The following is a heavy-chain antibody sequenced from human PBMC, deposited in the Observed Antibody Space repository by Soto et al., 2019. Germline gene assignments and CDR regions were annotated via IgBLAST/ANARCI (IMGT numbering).Heavy chain of an antibody. CDR3: ATTLGVDCGGGTCGDY. J-gene: IGHJ4*02. CDR1: GVTFRSYG. CDR2: IWSDGSTK. D-gene: IGHD2-15*01. Sequence: QVQLGESGGGVVQPGRSLRLSCAASGVTFRSYGMHWVRQAPGKGLEWVAVIWSDGSTKYYADSVKGRFTISRDNFNNTLYLQMNHLRVEDTALYYCATTLGVDCGGGTCGDYWGQGTLVTVSS. V-gene: IGHV3-33*01.